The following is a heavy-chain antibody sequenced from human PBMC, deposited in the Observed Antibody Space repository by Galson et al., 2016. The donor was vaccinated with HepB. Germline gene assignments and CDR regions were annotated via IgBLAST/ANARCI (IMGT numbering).Heavy chain of an antibody. D-gene: IGHD6-6*01. CDR3: VRGAARPGGWYFDF. Sequence: SLRLSCAASGFTFSSYGMHWVRQATGKGLEWVSTIGTAGDKYYPGSVMGRFTLHRENDYNYLYLLINSLRAGDTSVYYCVRGAARPGGWYFDFWGRGTLVTVSS. V-gene: IGHV3-13*01. CDR1: GFTFSSYG. J-gene: IGHJ2*01. CDR2: IGTAGDK.